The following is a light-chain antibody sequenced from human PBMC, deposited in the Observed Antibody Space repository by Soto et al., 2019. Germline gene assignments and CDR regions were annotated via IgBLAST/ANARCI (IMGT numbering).Light chain of an antibody. J-gene: IGLJ1*01. Sequence: QSALTQPPSVSGAPGQRVTISCTGTRSNIGAGYDVHWYQQIPGTAPKLLIYRNHDRPSGVPDRFSGSKSGTSASLTITGLQAEDEADYFCKSYAGSNTYVFGSGTKLTVL. CDR3: KSYAGSNTYV. V-gene: IGLV1-40*01. CDR1: RSNIGAGYD. CDR2: RNH.